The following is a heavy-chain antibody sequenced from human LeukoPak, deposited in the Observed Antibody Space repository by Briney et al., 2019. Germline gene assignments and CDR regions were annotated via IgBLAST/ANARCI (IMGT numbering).Heavy chain of an antibody. CDR2: MYQSGNT. J-gene: IGHJ4*02. CDR1: GGSISSGDYS. CDR3: ARGGPIVVDTFDY. Sequence: SETLSLTCTVSGGSISSGDYSWTWIRQPPGQGLEWIGYMYQSGNTYYNPSLKSRVTISVGRSKNQFSLRLSSVTAADTAVYYCARGGPIVVDTFDYWGQGILVTVSS. V-gene: IGHV4-30-2*01. D-gene: IGHD3-22*01.